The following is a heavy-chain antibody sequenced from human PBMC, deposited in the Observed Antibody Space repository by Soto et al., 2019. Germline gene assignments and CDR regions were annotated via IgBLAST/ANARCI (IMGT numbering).Heavy chain of an antibody. D-gene: IGHD3-10*01. CDR2: TYYRSKWYT. V-gene: IGHV6-1*01. J-gene: IGHJ6*02. CDR3: AKRGIGSASHIYDYYHGMDV. Sequence: PSQTLSLTCAISGDSVSSNSAAWNWIRQSPSRGLEWLGRTYYRSKWYTDYAVSVKSRLTINPDTSKNQFSLQLNSVTPEDTAVYYCAKRGIGSASHIYDYYHGMDVWGQRTKVTVSS. CDR1: GDSVSSNSAA.